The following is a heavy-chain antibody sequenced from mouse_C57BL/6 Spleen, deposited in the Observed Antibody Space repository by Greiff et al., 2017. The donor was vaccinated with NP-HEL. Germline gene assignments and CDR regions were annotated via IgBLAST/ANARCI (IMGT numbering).Heavy chain of an antibody. J-gene: IGHJ3*01. V-gene: IGHV3-6*01. Sequence: EVQLQQSGPGLVKPSQSLSLTCSVTGYSITSGYYWNWIRQFPGNKLEWMGYISYDGSNNYNPSLKNRISITRDTSKNQFFLKLNSVTTEDTATYYCAKSTPVEGFAYWGQGTLVTVSA. CDR1: GYSITSGYY. D-gene: IGHD1-1*01. CDR3: AKSTPVEGFAY. CDR2: ISYDGSN.